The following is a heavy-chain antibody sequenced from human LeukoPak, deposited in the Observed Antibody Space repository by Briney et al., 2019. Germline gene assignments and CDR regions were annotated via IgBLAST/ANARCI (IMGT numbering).Heavy chain of an antibody. D-gene: IGHD3-9*01. J-gene: IGHJ4*02. CDR2: FDPEHGEM. V-gene: IGHV1-24*01. CDR3: ATGGPWDLLKY. CDR1: GDTLTELS. Sequence: ASVKVSFKVSGDTLTELSTHWVRQAPGKGVEWMGGFDPEHGEMIYAQKLQGRVTMTEDRSTDTAYMELSSLRSEDTAVYYCATGGPWDLLKYWGQGTLVTVSS.